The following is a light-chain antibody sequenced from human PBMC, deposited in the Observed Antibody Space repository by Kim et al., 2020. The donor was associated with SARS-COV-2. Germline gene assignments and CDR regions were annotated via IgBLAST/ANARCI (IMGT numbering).Light chain of an antibody. V-gene: IGKV3-20*01. J-gene: IGKJ1*01. CDR1: QSVSSSS. CDR3: KQYGRSPRT. Sequence: EIVLTQSPGTLSLSPGERATLSCRTSQSVSSSSLAWYQQKPGQAPRLLIYGVSSRATGIPDRFSGSGSGTDFTLTISRLEPEDFAVYYCKQYGRSPRTFGQGTKVDIK. CDR2: GVS.